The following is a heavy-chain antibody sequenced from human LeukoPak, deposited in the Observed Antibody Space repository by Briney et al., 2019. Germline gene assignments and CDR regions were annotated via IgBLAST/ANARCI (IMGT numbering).Heavy chain of an antibody. CDR2: IIPIFGTA. CDR3: ARGGSYDYVWGSYDY. J-gene: IGHJ4*02. D-gene: IGHD3-16*01. CDR1: GGTFSSYA. V-gene: IGHV1-69*05. Sequence: SVKVSCKASGGTFSSYAISWVRQAPGQGLEWMGEIIPIFGTANYAQKLQGRVTITTDESTSTAYMELSSLRSEDTAVYYCARGGSYDYVWGSYDYWGQRTLVTVSS.